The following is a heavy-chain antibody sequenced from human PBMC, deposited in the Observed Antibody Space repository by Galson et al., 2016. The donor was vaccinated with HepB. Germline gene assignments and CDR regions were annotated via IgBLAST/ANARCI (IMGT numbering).Heavy chain of an antibody. J-gene: IGHJ4*02. V-gene: IGHV3-11*06. CDR3: ARAGLTMVRGRSAFDS. CDR2: ISTNGTYT. D-gene: IGHD3-10*01. Sequence: SLRLSCAASGFSFSAYYMIWIRQAPGKGLEWISYISTNGTYTNYADSMKGRLAISRDDAKTSLYLEMDSLRAEDTAVYYCARAGLTMVRGRSAFDSWGQGTLVSVSS. CDR1: GFSFSAYY.